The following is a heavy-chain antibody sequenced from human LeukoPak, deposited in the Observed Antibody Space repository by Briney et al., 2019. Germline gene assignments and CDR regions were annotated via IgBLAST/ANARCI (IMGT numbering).Heavy chain of an antibody. CDR1: GYTFTSYG. D-gene: IGHD5-12*01. J-gene: IGHJ4*02. V-gene: IGHV1-18*04. CDR2: ISAYNGNT. CDR3: ARAKRGYSGYDFTEVIDY. Sequence: ASVKVSCKASGYTFTSYGISWVRQAPGQGLEWMGWISAYNGNTNYAQKLQGRVTMTTDTSTSTAYMELRSLRSDATAVYYCARAKRGYSGYDFTEVIDYWGQGTLVTVSS.